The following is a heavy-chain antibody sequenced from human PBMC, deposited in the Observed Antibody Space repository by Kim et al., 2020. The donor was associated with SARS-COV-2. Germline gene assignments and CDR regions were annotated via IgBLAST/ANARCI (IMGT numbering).Heavy chain of an antibody. D-gene: IGHD3-22*01. CDR1: GYTLSELS. CDR2: FDPADGET. CDR3: ATGSPRSSAYYTLSCLDY. J-gene: IGHJ4*01. V-gene: IGHV1-24*01. Sequence: ASVKVSCNVSGYTLSELSMHWVRQAPGKGLEWMGGFDPADGETTYAQKFQGRVTMTEDTSTDTAYMELSSLRYEDKAVYYCATGSPRSSAYYTLSCLDYW.